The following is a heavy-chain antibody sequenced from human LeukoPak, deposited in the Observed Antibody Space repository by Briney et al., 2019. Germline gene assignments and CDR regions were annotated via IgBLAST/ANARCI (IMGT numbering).Heavy chain of an antibody. Sequence: ASVKVSFKASGYTFTSYGISWVRQAPGQGLEWMGWISAYNGNTNYAQKLQGRVTMTTDTSTSTACMELRSLRSDDTAVYYCARDPATSGLSWFDPWGQGTLVTVSS. J-gene: IGHJ5*02. CDR2: ISAYNGNT. CDR1: GYTFTSYG. D-gene: IGHD3-22*01. CDR3: ARDPATSGLSWFDP. V-gene: IGHV1-18*01.